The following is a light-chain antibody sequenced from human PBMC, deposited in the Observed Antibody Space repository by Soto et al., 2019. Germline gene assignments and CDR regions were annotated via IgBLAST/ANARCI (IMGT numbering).Light chain of an antibody. CDR1: ERHSSVY. Sequence: IVMTQSPATLSMFPWERATLSCRASERHSSVYLAWYQQRPGQPPRLLIYGASTRAAGIPDRFSGSGSGTDFTLTITRLEPEDSAVYFCQQYTGPPTTFGQGTRLEIK. V-gene: IGKV3-20*01. CDR2: GAS. J-gene: IGKJ5*01. CDR3: QQYTGPPTT.